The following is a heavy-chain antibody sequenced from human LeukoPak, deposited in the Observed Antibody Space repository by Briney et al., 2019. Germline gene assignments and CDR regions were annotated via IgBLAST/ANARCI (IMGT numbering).Heavy chain of an antibody. D-gene: IGHD3-16*02. J-gene: IGHJ4*02. CDR2: IWYDGSSK. Sequence: GGSLRLSCAASGFTFSSYGMHWVRQAPGKGLEWVAVIWYDGSSKYYADSVKGRFTISRDNSKNTLHLQMNSLRTEDTAFYYCARVGSGSYLKGYFDYWGQGTLVSVSS. CDR1: GFTFSSYG. CDR3: ARVGSGSYLKGYFDY. V-gene: IGHV3-33*01.